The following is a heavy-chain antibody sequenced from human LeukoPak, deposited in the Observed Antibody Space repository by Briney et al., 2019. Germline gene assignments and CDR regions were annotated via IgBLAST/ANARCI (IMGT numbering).Heavy chain of an antibody. CDR2: IWYDGTNK. J-gene: IGHJ4*02. D-gene: IGHD4-23*01. Sequence: PGRSLRLSCAASGFSFTSYGMHWVRQAPGKGLEWVAVIWYDGTNKYYADSAMGRFTISRDTSNNMLYLQMNSLRAEDTAVYYCARVSESGNSDYWGQGTLVTVSS. CDR1: GFSFTSYG. CDR3: ARVSESGNSDY. V-gene: IGHV3-33*01.